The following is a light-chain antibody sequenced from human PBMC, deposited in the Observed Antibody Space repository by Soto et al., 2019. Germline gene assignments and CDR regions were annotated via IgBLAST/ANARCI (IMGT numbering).Light chain of an antibody. CDR3: SSYTSMSTLV. CDR2: EVS. V-gene: IGLV2-14*01. CDR1: SSDIGGYNY. Sequence: QSVLTQPASVSGSPGQSITISCTGTSSDIGGYNYVSWYLQHPGKAPKLMIYEVSNRPSGVSNRFSGSKSGNTASLTISGLQTEDEADYFCSSYTSMSTLVFGTGNKVTVL. J-gene: IGLJ1*01.